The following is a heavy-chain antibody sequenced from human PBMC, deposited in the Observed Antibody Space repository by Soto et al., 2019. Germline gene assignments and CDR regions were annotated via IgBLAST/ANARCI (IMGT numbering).Heavy chain of an antibody. Sequence: QVQLQESGPGLVKPSETLSRTCTVSGGSISSYYWSWIRQPPGKGLECIGYIYYRGSTNYNLSPKKRVTISVDTSKSQFSIKLRSVTAADTAMYYCARFNWYFDLWGRGTMVTVSS. CDR3: ARFNWYFDL. CDR1: GGSISSYY. V-gene: IGHV4-59*01. J-gene: IGHJ2*01. CDR2: IYYRGST.